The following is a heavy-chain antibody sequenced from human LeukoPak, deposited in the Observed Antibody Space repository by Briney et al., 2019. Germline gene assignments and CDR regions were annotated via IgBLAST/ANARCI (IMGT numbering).Heavy chain of an antibody. CDR2: INHSGST. D-gene: IGHD3-3*01. J-gene: IGHJ4*02. V-gene: IGHV4-34*01. CDR3: ATRESLFLEWLPQGD. CDR1: GGSFSGYY. Sequence: PSETLSLTCAVYGGSFSGYYWSWIRQPPGKGLEWIGEINHSGSTNYNPSLKSRVTISVDTPKNQFSLKLSSVTAADTAVYYCATRESLFLEWLPQGDWGQGTLVTVSS.